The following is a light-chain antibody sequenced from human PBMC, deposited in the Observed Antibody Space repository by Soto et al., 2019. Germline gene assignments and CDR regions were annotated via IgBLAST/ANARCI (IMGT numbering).Light chain of an antibody. V-gene: IGKV3-15*01. CDR2: DAS. J-gene: IGKJ1*01. CDR1: QSVSSN. CDR3: QQYNNWPWT. Sequence: EIVMTQSPATLSVSPGERATLSCRASQSVSSNVAWYQQKPGQAPRLLIYDASTRATGIPARFSGSRSGTEFTLTISSLQSEDFAVYYCQQYNNWPWTFGQGTKVEIK.